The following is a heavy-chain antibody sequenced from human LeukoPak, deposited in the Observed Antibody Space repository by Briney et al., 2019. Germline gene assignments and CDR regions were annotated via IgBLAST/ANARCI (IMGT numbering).Heavy chain of an antibody. D-gene: IGHD6-19*01. V-gene: IGHV4-59*01. CDR3: ARDVSRSGPYFYY. J-gene: IGHJ4*02. CDR2: IYYSGTT. CDR1: GGTISRYC. Sequence: TAETLTLTCTVSGGTISRYCRSWIRQSPGKGLEWIGYIYYSGTTNYNPSLKSRVTISLDTSKNQFSLKLSSVTAADTAVYYCARDVSRSGPYFYYWGQRRLDAVSS.